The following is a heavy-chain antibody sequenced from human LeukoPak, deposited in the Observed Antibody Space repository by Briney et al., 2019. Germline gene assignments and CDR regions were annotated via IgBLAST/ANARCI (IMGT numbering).Heavy chain of an antibody. J-gene: IGHJ4*02. D-gene: IGHD2-15*01. CDR3: ARRWRFDY. CDR1: GGSISSSSYY. CDR2: IYYSGST. V-gene: IGHV4-39*01. Sequence: PSETLSLTCTVSGGSISSSSYYWGWIRQPPGKGLEWIGSIYYSGSTYYNPSLKSRVTISVDTSKNQFSLKLSSVTAADTAVYYCARRWRFDYWGQGTLVTVSS.